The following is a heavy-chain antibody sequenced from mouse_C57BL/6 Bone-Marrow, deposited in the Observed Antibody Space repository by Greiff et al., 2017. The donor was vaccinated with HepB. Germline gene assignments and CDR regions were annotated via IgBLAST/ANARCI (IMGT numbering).Heavy chain of an antibody. CDR1: GYTFTDYE. CDR2: IDPETGGT. J-gene: IGHJ2*01. D-gene: IGHD1-1*01. V-gene: IGHV1-15*01. CDR3: ARGNTVVATDY. Sequence: QVQLKESGAELVRPGASVTLSCKASGYTFTDYEMHWVKQTPVHGLEWIGAIDPETGGTAYNQKFKGKAILTADKSSSTAYMEPRSLTSEDSAVYDGARGNTVVATDYWGQGTTLTVSS.